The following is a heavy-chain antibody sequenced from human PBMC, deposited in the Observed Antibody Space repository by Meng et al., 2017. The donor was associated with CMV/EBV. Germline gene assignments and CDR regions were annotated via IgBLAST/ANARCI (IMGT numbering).Heavy chain of an antibody. D-gene: IGHD2-15*01. CDR3: ARYGGSPGGFDY. CDR2: INHSGST. J-gene: IGHJ4*02. Sequence: LTCAVYGGSFSGYYWSWIRQPPGKGLEWIGEINHSGSTNYNPSLKSRVTISVDTSKNQFSLKLSSVTAADTAVYYCARYGGSPGGFDYWGQGTLVTVSS. V-gene: IGHV4-34*01. CDR1: GGSFSGYY.